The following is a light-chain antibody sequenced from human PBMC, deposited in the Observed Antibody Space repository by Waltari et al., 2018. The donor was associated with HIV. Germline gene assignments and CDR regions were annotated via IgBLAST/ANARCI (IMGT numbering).Light chain of an antibody. CDR2: ENN. Sequence: QSVLTQPPSVSAAPGQKATISCSGSTSNIGNDYVSWYQHVPGAPPRLLIYENNKRPSGISDRFSASRSGQSATLGITGLQPGDEADYYCGTWDRSLSAAVFGGGTKLTVL. CDR1: TSNIGNDY. V-gene: IGLV1-51*01. CDR3: GTWDRSLSAAV. J-gene: IGLJ3*02.